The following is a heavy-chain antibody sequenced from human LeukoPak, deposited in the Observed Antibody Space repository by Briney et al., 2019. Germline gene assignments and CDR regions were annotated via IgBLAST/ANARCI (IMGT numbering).Heavy chain of an antibody. Sequence: SETLTLTCTVSGGSISSYYWSWIRQPPGKGLEWIGYIYYSGSTNYNPSLKSRVTISVDTSKNQFSLKLSSVTAADTAVYYCARHGDSYGRPYYFDYWGQGTLVTVSS. V-gene: IGHV4-59*08. CDR2: IYYSGST. D-gene: IGHD5-18*01. J-gene: IGHJ4*02. CDR3: ARHGDSYGRPYYFDY. CDR1: GGSISSYY.